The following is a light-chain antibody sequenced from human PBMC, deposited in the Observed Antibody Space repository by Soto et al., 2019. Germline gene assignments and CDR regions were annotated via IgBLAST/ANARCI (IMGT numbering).Light chain of an antibody. V-gene: IGLV1-44*01. CDR1: SSNIGSNS. CDR3: AAWDDSLNGYV. CDR2: SND. J-gene: IGLJ1*01. Sequence: QSVLTQPPSASGTPGQRVTISCSGSSSNIGSNSVNWYQQLPGRAPKLLIYSNDRRPSGVPDRFSGSKSGTSASLAISGLQSEDEADYYCAAWDDSLNGYVFGTGTKLTVL.